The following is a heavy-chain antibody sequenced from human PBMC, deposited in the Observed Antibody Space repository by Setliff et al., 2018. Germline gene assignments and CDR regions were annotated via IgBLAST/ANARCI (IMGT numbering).Heavy chain of an antibody. V-gene: IGHV4-38-2*01. CDR2: IYYSGGT. D-gene: IGHD3-16*01. Sequence: SETLSLTCAVYGESFSGHYWGWIRQPPGKGLEWIGSIYYSGGTYYNPSLKSRVTISVDTSSNQFSLKLFSVTAADTAVYYWAHSITFDLHHDYWGQGALVTVSS. CDR3: AHSITFDLHHDY. J-gene: IGHJ4*02. CDR1: GESFSGHY.